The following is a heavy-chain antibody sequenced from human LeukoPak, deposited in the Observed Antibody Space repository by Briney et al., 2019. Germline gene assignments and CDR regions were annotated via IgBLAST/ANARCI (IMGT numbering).Heavy chain of an antibody. V-gene: IGHV3-21*01. J-gene: IGHJ4*02. D-gene: IGHD6-19*01. CDR2: MTSSSSYI. Sequence: PGGSLRLSCAASGFTFSTYSMNWVRQAPGKGLEWVSSMTSSSSYIYYADSVKGRFTISRDNAKNSLYLQMNSLRAGDTAVYYCARRGIYSSGWYFDYWGQGTLVTVSS. CDR1: GFTFSTYS. CDR3: ARRGIYSSGWYFDY.